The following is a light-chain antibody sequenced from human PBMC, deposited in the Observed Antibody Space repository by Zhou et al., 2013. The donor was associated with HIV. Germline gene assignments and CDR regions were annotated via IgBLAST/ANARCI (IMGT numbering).Light chain of an antibody. CDR2: DVS. CDR3: CSYAGSSTWV. CDR1: SSDVGGYNY. Sequence: QSALTQPASVSGSPGQSISISCTGTSSDVGGYNYVSWYQQHPGEAPKLLMYDVSSRPSGVSNRFSGSKSANTASLTISGLQPEDEADYYCCSYAGSSTWVFGGGTKLTVL. V-gene: IGLV2-14*03. J-gene: IGLJ3*02.